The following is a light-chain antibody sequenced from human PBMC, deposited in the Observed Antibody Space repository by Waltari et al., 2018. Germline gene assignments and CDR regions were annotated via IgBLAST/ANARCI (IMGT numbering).Light chain of an antibody. V-gene: IGKV3-20*01. CDR2: AAS. J-gene: IGKJ1*01. Sequence: ELVFTQSPGTLSLSPGERATLSCRASQSVSKYLAGYKQRPGQAPRLLIYAASTRDTGIPGRFSGSGFGTDFSLTISRLEPEDFAVYYCQNHERLPAKFGQGTKVEIK. CDR3: QNHERLPAK. CDR1: QSVSKY.